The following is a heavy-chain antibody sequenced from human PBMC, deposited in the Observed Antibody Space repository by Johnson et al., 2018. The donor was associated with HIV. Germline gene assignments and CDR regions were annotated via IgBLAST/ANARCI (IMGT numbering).Heavy chain of an antibody. Sequence: QVQLVESGGGVVQPGGSLRLSCAVSGFTFSSYGMHWVRQAPGKGLEWVAFIQYDGSNKYYADSVKGRFTISRDNSKNTLYLQMNSLRPEDTAVYYCAKDLPSGWDGGDAFDIWGQGKMVIVSS. CDR3: AKDLPSGWDGGDAFDI. J-gene: IGHJ3*02. V-gene: IGHV3-30*02. CDR2: IQYDGSNK. CDR1: GFTFSSYG. D-gene: IGHD6-19*01.